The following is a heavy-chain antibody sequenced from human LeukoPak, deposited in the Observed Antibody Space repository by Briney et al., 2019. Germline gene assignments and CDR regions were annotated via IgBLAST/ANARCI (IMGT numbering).Heavy chain of an antibody. CDR1: GFTFSSYS. D-gene: IGHD3-10*01. CDR2: ISSSSSYI. J-gene: IGHJ3*02. V-gene: IGHV3-21*01. Sequence: GGSLRLSCAASGFTFSSYSMNWVRQAPGKGLEWVSSISSSSSYIYYADSVKGRFTISRDNAKNSLYLQMNSLRAEDTAVYYCARDYLVRGVVGAFDIWGQGTMVTASS. CDR3: ARDYLVRGVVGAFDI.